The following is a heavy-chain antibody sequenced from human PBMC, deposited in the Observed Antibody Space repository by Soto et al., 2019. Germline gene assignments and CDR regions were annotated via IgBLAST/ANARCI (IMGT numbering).Heavy chain of an antibody. CDR2: INHSGST. J-gene: IGHJ5*02. CDR3: ARPKRFDP. V-gene: IGHV4-34*01. CDR1: GGSLSGYY. Sequence: QVQLQQWGAGLLKPSETLSLTCAVYGGSLSGYYWSWIRQPPGKGLEWIGQINHSGSTNYNPSLKSRVTISVDTSKNQFSLKLSSVTAADTAVYYCARPKRFDPWGQGTLVTVSS.